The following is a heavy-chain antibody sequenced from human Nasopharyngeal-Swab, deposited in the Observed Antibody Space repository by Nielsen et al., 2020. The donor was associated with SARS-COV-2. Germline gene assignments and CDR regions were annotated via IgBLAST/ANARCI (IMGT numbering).Heavy chain of an antibody. CDR2: IYYSGST. J-gene: IGHJ4*02. V-gene: IGHV4-39*02. CDR3: ASRIAVASGHYRPFDY. Sequence: WIRQPPGKGLEWIGSIYYSGSTYYNPSLSSRVTISVDTSKNHFSLKLSSVTAPDTAVYYCASRIAVASGHYRPFDYWGQGTLVRLL. D-gene: IGHD6-19*01.